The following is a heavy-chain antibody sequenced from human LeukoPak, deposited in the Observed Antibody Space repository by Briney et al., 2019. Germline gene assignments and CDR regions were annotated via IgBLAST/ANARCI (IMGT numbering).Heavy chain of an antibody. Sequence: GGSLRLSCAASGFTFTNYAMTWVRQTPGKGLEWVSTIRGGGTNTLHADSVKGRFTISRDNSKSTLYLQMNSLRAEDTAIYYCARQERYCSSISCLDPWGQGTLVTVSS. J-gene: IGHJ5*02. CDR1: GFTFTNYA. V-gene: IGHV3-23*01. CDR2: IRGGGTNT. CDR3: ARQERYCSSISCLDP. D-gene: IGHD2-2*01.